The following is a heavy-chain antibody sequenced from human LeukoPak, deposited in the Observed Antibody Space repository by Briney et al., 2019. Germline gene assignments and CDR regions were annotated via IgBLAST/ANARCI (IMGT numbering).Heavy chain of an antibody. D-gene: IGHD2-15*01. CDR1: GFTFSSYW. CDR2: IKSDGSST. Sequence: GGSLRLSCAASGFTFSSYWMHWVRQGPGKGLVWVSRIKSDGSSTTYADSVKGRFTISRDNAKNSLFLQMNSLRAEDTAVYYCARDVTQYCSGGTCSAFDIWGQGTMVTVSS. CDR3: ARDVTQYCSGGTCSAFDI. J-gene: IGHJ3*02. V-gene: IGHV3-74*03.